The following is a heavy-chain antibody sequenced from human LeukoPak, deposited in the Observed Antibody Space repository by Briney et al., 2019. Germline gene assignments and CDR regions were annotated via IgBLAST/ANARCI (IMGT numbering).Heavy chain of an antibody. CDR1: GGSISNYY. V-gene: IGHV4-4*07. Sequence: SETLSLTCTISGGSISNYYWSWIRQPAGKGLEWIGRIYASGSTNYNPSLKSRVTMSVDTSKNQFSLKLSSVTAADTAVYYCARGGGAYLRSDPWGQGTLVTVSS. D-gene: IGHD2/OR15-2a*01. J-gene: IGHJ5*01. CDR2: IYASGST. CDR3: ARGGGAYLRSDP.